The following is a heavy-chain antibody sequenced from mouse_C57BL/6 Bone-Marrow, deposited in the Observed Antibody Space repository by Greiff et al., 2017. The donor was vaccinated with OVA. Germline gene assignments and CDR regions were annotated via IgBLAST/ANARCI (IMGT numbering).Heavy chain of an antibody. Sequence: VQLQQPGAELVKPGASVKLSCKASGYTFTSYWMHWVKQRPGQGLEWIGMIHPNRGSTNYNEKFKSKATLNVDKSSSTASMQLRSLTSEYSAVYSCASAYYGMDPWGQGTTLTVSS. V-gene: IGHV1-64*01. CDR2: IHPNRGST. CDR3: ASAYYGMDP. CDR1: GYTFTSYW. D-gene: IGHD1-1*01. J-gene: IGHJ2*01.